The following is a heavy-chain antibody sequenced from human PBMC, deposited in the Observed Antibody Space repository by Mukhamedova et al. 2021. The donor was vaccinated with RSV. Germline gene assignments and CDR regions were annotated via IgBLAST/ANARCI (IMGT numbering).Heavy chain of an antibody. D-gene: IGHD2-21*02. Sequence: IGWVRQMPGKGLEWMGIIYPGDSDTRYSPSFQGQVTISADKSISTAYLQWISLKASDTAMYYCARTTALTGVTHGVDVWGQGTT. CDR3: ARTTALTGVTHGVDV. CDR2: IYPGDSDT. V-gene: IGHV5-51*01. J-gene: IGHJ6*02.